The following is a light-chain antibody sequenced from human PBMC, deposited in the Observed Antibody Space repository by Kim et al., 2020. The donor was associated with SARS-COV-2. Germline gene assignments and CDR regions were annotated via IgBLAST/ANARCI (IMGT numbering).Light chain of an antibody. CDR3: QQYGSSPWT. J-gene: IGKJ1*01. Sequence: SPGERPTLSCRASQIISSIYLAWYQQKPGQAPRLLIYGASSRATGIPDRFSGSGSGTDFTLTISRLEPEDFAVYYCQQYGSSPWTFGQGTKVDIK. V-gene: IGKV3-20*01. CDR1: QIISSIY. CDR2: GAS.